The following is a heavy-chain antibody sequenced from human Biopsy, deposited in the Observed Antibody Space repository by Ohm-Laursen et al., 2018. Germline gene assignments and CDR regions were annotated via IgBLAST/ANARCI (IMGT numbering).Heavy chain of an antibody. J-gene: IGHJ6*02. CDR3: AKDLSVYYYYGIDV. V-gene: IGHV3-9*01. CDR1: GFIFSDYG. Sequence: SLRLSCTASGFIFSDYGMHWVRQAPGKCLEWVSGISGSSNNIIYADSVRGRFTISRDNSKNTLYLQVNSLRAEDTAVYYCAKDLSVYYYYGIDVWGQGTTVTVSS. D-gene: IGHD5/OR15-5a*01. CDR2: ISGSSNNI.